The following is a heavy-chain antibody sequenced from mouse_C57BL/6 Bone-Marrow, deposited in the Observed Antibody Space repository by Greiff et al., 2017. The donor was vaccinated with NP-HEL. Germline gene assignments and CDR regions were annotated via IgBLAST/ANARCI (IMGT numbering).Heavy chain of an antibody. J-gene: IGHJ2*01. D-gene: IGHD1-1*01. V-gene: IGHV3-6*01. CDR1: GYSITSGYY. CDR3: ASPLYYYGSLFDY. Sequence: EVQLQQSGPGLVKPSQSLSLTCSVTGYSITSGYYWNWIRQFPGNKLEWMGYISYDGSNNYNPSLKNRISITRDTSKNQFFLKLNSVTTEDTATYYCASPLYYYGSLFDYWGQGTTLTVSS. CDR2: ISYDGSN.